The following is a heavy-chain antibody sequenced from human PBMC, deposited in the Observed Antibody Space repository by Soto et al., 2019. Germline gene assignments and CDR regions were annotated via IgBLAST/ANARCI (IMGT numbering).Heavy chain of an antibody. CDR2: IYYSGST. J-gene: IGHJ5*02. CDR3: AIIGGAYGPTNWFDP. V-gene: IGHV4-59*01. D-gene: IGHD3-16*01. CDR1: GGSISRNY. Sequence: SETLSLTCTVSGGSISRNYWSWIRQSPGKGLEWIGHIYYSGSTKYNPSLKSRVIISIDTSKNQFSLRLTSVTAADTAIYYCAIIGGAYGPTNWFDPWGQGALVNVSS.